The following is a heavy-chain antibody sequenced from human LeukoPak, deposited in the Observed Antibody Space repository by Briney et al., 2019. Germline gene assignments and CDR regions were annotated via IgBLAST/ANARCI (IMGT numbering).Heavy chain of an antibody. D-gene: IGHD6-13*01. CDR2: IYHSGST. CDR1: GGSISSGGYS. CDR3: ARARIIAAAEAASNWFDP. V-gene: IGHV4-30-2*01. Sequence: SETLSHTCAVSGGSISSGGYSWSWIRQPPGKGLEWIGYIYHSGSTYYNPSLKSRVTISVDRSKNQFSLKLSSVTAADTAVYYCARARIIAAAEAASNWFDPWGQGTLVTVSS. J-gene: IGHJ5*02.